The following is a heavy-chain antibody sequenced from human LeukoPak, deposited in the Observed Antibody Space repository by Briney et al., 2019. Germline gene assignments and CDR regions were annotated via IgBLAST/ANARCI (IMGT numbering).Heavy chain of an antibody. D-gene: IGHD1-26*01. V-gene: IGHV3-23*01. J-gene: IGHJ5*02. CDR2: ICGTGGST. Sequence: GGSLRLSCAPSGLTFSTYAMTWVPQAPGKGVEGVSLICGTGGSTYYADSVKGRFTISRDNSKNTLYLQMSSLRAEDTAVYYCAKDYEPLVGVHRWGDWFDPWGQGTLVAVSS. CDR3: AKDYEPLVGVHRWGDWFDP. CDR1: GLTFSTYA.